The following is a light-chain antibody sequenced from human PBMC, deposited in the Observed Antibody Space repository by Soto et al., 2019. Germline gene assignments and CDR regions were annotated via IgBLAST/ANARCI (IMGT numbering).Light chain of an antibody. Sequence: EIVMTQSPATLSVSPGERATLSCRASQSVADNLAWYQQKPGQGPRLLIYGASTRATGVPARFSGSGSGTQFTLTISSLQSEDFALYYCQQSNNWPYTFGQGTTLEIK. CDR2: GAS. CDR3: QQSNNWPYT. J-gene: IGKJ2*01. V-gene: IGKV3-15*01. CDR1: QSVADN.